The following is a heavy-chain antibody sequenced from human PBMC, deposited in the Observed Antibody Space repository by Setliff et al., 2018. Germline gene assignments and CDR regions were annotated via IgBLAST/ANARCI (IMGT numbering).Heavy chain of an antibody. D-gene: IGHD3-3*01. CDR1: GGSINSGSYF. CDR2: IHYSGST. J-gene: IGHJ6*03. V-gene: IGHV4-39*07. Sequence: PSETLSLTCTVSGGSINSGSYFWAWIRQPPGKGLEWIGSIHYSGSTYYNRSLNSRVTLLIDTANNQISLRLTSVTAADTAVYFCARVTGFSYMDVWGKGTTVTVSS. CDR3: ARVTGFSYMDV.